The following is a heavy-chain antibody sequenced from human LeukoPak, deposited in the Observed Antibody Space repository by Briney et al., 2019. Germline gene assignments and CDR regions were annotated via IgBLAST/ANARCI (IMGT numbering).Heavy chain of an antibody. CDR1: GFTFSSYS. CDR2: ISSSSTI. J-gene: IGHJ4*02. CDR3: ARGPGTSFDY. D-gene: IGHD3/OR15-3a*01. Sequence: GGSLRLSCAASGFTFSSYSMNWVRQAPGKGLEWVSYISSSSTIYYADSVKGRFTISRDNAKNSLYLQMNSLRAEDTAVYYCARGPGTSFDYWGQGTLVTVSS. V-gene: IGHV3-48*01.